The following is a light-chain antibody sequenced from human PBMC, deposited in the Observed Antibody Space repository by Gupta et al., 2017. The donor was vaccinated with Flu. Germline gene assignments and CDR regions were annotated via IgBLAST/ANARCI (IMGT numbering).Light chain of an antibody. CDR1: SSDVGGYNY. CDR3: SSYTSSSTVV. Sequence: QSALTQPASVSGSPGPSITISCTGTSSDVGGYNYVSWYQQHPGKAPKLMIYEVSNRPSGVSNRFSGSKSGNTASLTISGLQAEDEAGYYCSSYTSSSTVVFGGGTKLTVL. CDR2: EVS. J-gene: IGLJ2*01. V-gene: IGLV2-14*01.